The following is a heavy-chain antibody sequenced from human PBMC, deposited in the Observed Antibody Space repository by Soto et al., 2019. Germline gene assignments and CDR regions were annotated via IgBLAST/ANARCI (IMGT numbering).Heavy chain of an antibody. CDR2: INHRGST. CDR3: ARVDDY. Sequence: QVQLQQWGAGLLKPSETLSLTCAVYGGSFSGHYWSWIRQPPGKGLEWIGEINHRGSTKYNPSLKSRVPISVDTSKNQFSLNLRSVTAADTAVYYCARVDDYWGQGTLVTVSS. CDR1: GGSFSGHY. J-gene: IGHJ4*02. V-gene: IGHV4-34*01.